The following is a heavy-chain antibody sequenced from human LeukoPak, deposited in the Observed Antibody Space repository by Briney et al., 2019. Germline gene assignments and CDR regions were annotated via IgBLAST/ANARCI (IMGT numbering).Heavy chain of an antibody. CDR2: ISSSSSYI. V-gene: IGHV3-21*01. D-gene: IGHD2/OR15-2a*01. Sequence: GGSLRLSCAASGFTFSSYSMNWVRQAPWKGLEWVSSISSSSSYIYYADSVKGRFTISRDNAKNSLYLQMNSLRAEDTAVYYCARDLVTSPPSYYFDYWGQGTLVTVSS. CDR3: ARDLVTSPPSYYFDY. CDR1: GFTFSSYS. J-gene: IGHJ4*02.